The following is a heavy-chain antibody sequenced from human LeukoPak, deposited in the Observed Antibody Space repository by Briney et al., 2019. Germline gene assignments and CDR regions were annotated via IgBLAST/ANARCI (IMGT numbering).Heavy chain of an antibody. V-gene: IGHV4-34*01. Sequence: SETLSLTCAVSGGSFSGHYWSWIRQPPGEGLEWIGEINDSGGTKYNPSLRSRVTISADTSKNQFSLKLSSVTAADTAVYYCAKNNWFDPWGQGTLVTVSS. CDR2: INDSGGT. CDR3: AKNNWFDP. J-gene: IGHJ5*02. CDR1: GGSFSGHY.